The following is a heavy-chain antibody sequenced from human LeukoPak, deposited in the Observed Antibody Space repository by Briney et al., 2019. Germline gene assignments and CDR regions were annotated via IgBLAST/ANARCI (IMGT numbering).Heavy chain of an antibody. CDR3: ARGDGYNAKDFDY. CDR2: IYYSGST. CDR1: GGSISSYY. V-gene: IGHV4-59*01. J-gene: IGHJ4*02. Sequence: LETLSLTCTVSGGSISSYYWSWIRQPPGKGLEWIGYIYYSGSTKYNPSLKSRATISVDTSKNQFSLKLNSVTAADTAVYYCARGDGYNAKDFDYWGQGTLVTVSS. D-gene: IGHD5-24*01.